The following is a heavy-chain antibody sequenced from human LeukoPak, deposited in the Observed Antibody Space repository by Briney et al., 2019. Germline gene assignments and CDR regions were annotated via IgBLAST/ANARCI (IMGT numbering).Heavy chain of an antibody. CDR1: AYTFTGYY. J-gene: IGHJ3*02. V-gene: IGHV1-2*02. CDR3: ARGGVVVAAWGLCVAFDI. CDR2: INPNSGGT. D-gene: IGHD2-15*01. Sequence: GASVKVSCKASAYTFTGYYMHWVRQAPGQGLEWMGWINPNSGGTNYAQKFQGRVTMTRDTSISTAYMELSRLRSDDTAVYYCARGGVVVAAWGLCVAFDIWGQGTMVTVSS.